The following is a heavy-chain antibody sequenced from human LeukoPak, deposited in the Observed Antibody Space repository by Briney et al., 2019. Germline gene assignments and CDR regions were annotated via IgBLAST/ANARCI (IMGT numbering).Heavy chain of an antibody. J-gene: IGHJ4*02. CDR3: ARDISSDYNY. V-gene: IGHV3-48*02. CDR1: GFTFSSYN. Sequence: VQPGGSLSHSCAASGFTFSSYNMNWVRPTPGKGLEWVSYISSSSSPIYYADSVKGRFTISRDNAKNSLYPQMNSLRDEDTAVYYCARDISSDYNYWGQGTLVTVSS. D-gene: IGHD3-3*02. CDR2: ISSSSSPI.